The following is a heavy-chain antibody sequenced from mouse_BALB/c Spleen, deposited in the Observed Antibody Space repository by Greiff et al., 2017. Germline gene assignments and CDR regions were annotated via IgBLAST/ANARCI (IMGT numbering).Heavy chain of an antibody. Sequence: EVMLVESGGGLVKPGGSLKLSCAASGFTFSSYTMSWVRQTPEKRLEWVATISSGGSYTYYPDSVKGRFTISRDNAKNTLYLQMSSLKSEDTAMYYCTRAEALDYWGQGTTLTVSS. V-gene: IGHV5-6-4*01. CDR2: ISSGGSYT. CDR3: TRAEALDY. CDR1: GFTFSSYT. J-gene: IGHJ2*01.